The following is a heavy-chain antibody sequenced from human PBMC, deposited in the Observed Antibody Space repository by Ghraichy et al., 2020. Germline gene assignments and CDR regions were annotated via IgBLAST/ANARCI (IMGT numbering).Heavy chain of an antibody. Sequence: LTCAASGFTFSGYAMTWVRQAPGKGLEWVSAISSTAGNTYYVDSVMGRFTISRDHSKNTLFLQMNSLRAEDTAIYYCAKSLTTFGYFDSWGKGTLV. CDR3: AKSLTTFGYFDS. V-gene: IGHV3-23*01. D-gene: IGHD2/OR15-2a*01. J-gene: IGHJ4*02. CDR1: GFTFSGYA. CDR2: ISSTAGNT.